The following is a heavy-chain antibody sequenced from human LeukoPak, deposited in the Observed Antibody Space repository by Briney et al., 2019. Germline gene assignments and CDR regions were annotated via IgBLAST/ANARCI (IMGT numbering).Heavy chain of an antibody. CDR1: GFTFSSYG. CDR2: IRYDGSNK. CDR3: ARARSSSVVIQYYFDY. J-gene: IGHJ4*02. Sequence: PGGSLRLSCAASGFTFSSYGMHWVRQAPGKGLEWVAFIRYDGSNKYYTDSVKGRFTISRDNAKNSLYLQMNSLRAEDTALYYCARARSSSVVIQYYFDYWGQGTLVTVSS. V-gene: IGHV3-30*02. D-gene: IGHD3-22*01.